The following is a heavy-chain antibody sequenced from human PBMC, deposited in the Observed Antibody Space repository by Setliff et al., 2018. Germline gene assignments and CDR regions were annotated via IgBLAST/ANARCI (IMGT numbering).Heavy chain of an antibody. CDR1: GSAISSPTYH. V-gene: IGHV4-39*07. J-gene: IGHJ4*02. CDR3: TREFSSSPGH. CDR2: IYYNGNT. Sequence: SETLSLTCAVPGSAISSPTYHWGWVRQPPGKGLEWIGSIYYNGNTYYNPSLRSRLTISIDTSESQFSLRLNSVAAADTAVYYCTREFSSSPGHWGQGILVTVSS. D-gene: IGHD6-19*01.